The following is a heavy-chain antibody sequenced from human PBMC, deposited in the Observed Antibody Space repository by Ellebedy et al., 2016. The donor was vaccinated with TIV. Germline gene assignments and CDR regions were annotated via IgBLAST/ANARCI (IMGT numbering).Heavy chain of an antibody. CDR1: GYTFTTYP. CDR2: INVGNGNT. Sequence: ASVKVSXXASGYTFTTYPMNWARQALGQRLEWMGWINVGNGNTKYSQKFQGRVIITRDISASTAYMELSSLRSEDTAVYYCARDTGSYLGGFDPWGQGTLVTVSS. J-gene: IGHJ5*02. CDR3: ARDTGSYLGGFDP. V-gene: IGHV1-3*01. D-gene: IGHD1-26*01.